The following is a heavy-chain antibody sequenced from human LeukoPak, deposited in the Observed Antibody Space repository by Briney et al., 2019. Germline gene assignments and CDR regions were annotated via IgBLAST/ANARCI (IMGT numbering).Heavy chain of an antibody. CDR2: IVVGSGNT. V-gene: IGHV1-58*02. CDR1: GFTFTSSA. D-gene: IGHD3-9*01. Sequence: ASVNVSCKASGFTFTSSAMQWVRQARGQRLEWIGWIVVGSGNTNYAQKFQERVTITRDMSTSTAYMELSSLRSEDTAVYYCAAGGTDYDILTGQPLDYWGQGTLVTVSS. CDR3: AAGGTDYDILTGQPLDY. J-gene: IGHJ4*02.